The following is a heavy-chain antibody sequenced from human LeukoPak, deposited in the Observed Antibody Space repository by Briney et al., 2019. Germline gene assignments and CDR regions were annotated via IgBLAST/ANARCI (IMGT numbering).Heavy chain of an antibody. D-gene: IGHD6-19*01. CDR2: IYTSGST. CDR1: GGSISSYY. CDR3: ARSSSSGWGFRFDP. Sequence: SETLSLTCTVSGGSISSYYWSWIRQPAGKGLEWIGRIYTSGSTNYNPSLKSRVTMSVDTSKNQFSLKLSSVTAADTAVYYCARSSSSGWGFRFDPWGQGTLVTVSS. V-gene: IGHV4-4*07. J-gene: IGHJ5*02.